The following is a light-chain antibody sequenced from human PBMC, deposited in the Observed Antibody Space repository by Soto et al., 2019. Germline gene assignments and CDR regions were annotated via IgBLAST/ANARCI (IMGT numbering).Light chain of an antibody. Sequence: QSALSQPASVSGSPGQSITISCTGTSSDVGGYIRVSWYQQVPGKAPKLLIVGNTIRPSGVPDRFSASTSGTSASLAITGLQAEDEGDYYCQSYDSTLSARYVFGTGTQLTVL. CDR3: QSYDSTLSARYV. V-gene: IGLV2-14*02. CDR2: GNT. J-gene: IGLJ1*01. CDR1: SSDVGGYIR.